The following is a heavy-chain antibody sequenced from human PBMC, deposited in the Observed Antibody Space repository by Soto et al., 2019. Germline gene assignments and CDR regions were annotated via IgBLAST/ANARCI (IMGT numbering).Heavy chain of an antibody. CDR1: GGTFSSYA. D-gene: IGHD1-26*01. V-gene: IGHV1-69*13. J-gene: IGHJ3*02. CDR2: IIPIFGTA. CDR3: ARVRSRWGGSFDAFDI. Sequence: SVKVSCKASGGTFSSYAISWVRQAPGQGLEWMGGIIPIFGTANYARKFQGRVTITADESTSTAYMELSSLRSEDTAVYYCARVRSRWGGSFDAFDIWGQGTMVTVSS.